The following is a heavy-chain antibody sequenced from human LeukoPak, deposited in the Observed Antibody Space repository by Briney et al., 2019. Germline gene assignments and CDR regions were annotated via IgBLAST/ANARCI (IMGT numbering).Heavy chain of an antibody. CDR2: INHSGST. CDR3: ARGAGVVAAKYYYYGMDV. CDR1: GGSFSGYY. J-gene: IGHJ6*02. Sequence: SETLSLTCAVYGGSFSGYYWSWIRQPPGKGLEWIGEINHSGSTNYNPSLKSRVTISVDTSKNQFSLKLSSVTAADTAVYYCARGAGVVAAKYYYYGMDVWGQGTTVTVSS. D-gene: IGHD2-15*01. V-gene: IGHV4-34*01.